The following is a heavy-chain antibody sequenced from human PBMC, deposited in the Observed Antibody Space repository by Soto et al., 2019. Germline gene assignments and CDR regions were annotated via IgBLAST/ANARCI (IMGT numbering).Heavy chain of an antibody. Sequence: EVQLLESGGGLVQPGGSLRLSCAASGFTFSSYAMSWVRQAPGKGLEWVSAISGSGGSTYYADSVKGRFTISRDNSKNTLDLQMNSLRAEDTAVYYCAKMRAREPAAIRGYYGMDVWGQGTTVTVSS. CDR3: AKMRAREPAAIRGYYGMDV. V-gene: IGHV3-23*01. D-gene: IGHD2-2*02. J-gene: IGHJ6*02. CDR1: GFTFSSYA. CDR2: ISGSGGST.